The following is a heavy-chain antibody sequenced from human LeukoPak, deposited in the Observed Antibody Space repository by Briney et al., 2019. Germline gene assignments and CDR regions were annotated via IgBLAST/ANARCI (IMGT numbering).Heavy chain of an antibody. V-gene: IGHV3-74*03. D-gene: IGHD3-22*01. Sequence: GGSLRLSCAASGFTFSSYWMHWVRQPPGKGLVWVSLIDRDGSSTTYADSVKGRFTISRDNAKNTLYLQVNSLRAEDTAVYYCATDYADYDSSGYGFDYWGQGTLVTVSS. J-gene: IGHJ4*02. CDR3: ATDYADYDSSGYGFDY. CDR1: GFTFSSYW. CDR2: IDRDGSST.